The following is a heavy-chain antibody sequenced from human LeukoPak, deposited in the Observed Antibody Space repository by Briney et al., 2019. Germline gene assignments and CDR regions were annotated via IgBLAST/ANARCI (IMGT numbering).Heavy chain of an antibody. CDR2: IIPIFGTA. CDR3: ARAGRIAVTPGYYYYMDV. V-gene: IGHV1-69*05. Sequence: SAKVSCKASGGTFSSYAISWVRQAPGQGLEWMGGIIPIFGTANYAQKFQGRVTITTDESTSTAYMELSSLRSEDTAVYYCARAGRIAVTPGYYYYMDVWGKGTTVTVSS. D-gene: IGHD6-19*01. J-gene: IGHJ6*03. CDR1: GGTFSSYA.